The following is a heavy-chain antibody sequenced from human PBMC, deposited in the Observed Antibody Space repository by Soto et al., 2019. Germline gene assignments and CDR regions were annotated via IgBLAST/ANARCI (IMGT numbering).Heavy chain of an antibody. D-gene: IGHD3-16*01. CDR3: AKAPETLRCIRAYDAWFDP. J-gene: IGHJ5*02. V-gene: IGHV3-30*18. Sequence: PGGSLRLSCAASGFTFSSYGMHWVRQAPGKGLEWVAVISYDGSNKYYADSVKGRFTISRDNSKNTLYLQMNSLRSEDKAVYYCAKAPETLRCIRAYDAWFDPWGQGTLGTVSS. CDR1: GFTFSSYG. CDR2: ISYDGSNK.